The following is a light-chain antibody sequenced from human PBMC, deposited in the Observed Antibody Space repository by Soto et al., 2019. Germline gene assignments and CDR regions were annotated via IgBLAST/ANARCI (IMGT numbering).Light chain of an antibody. CDR1: SSDVGGFNS. Sequence: QSVLTQPASVSGSPGQSITISCTGTSSDVGGFNSVSWYQLRPGTAPKLILYDVVDRPSGVSYRFSGSKSGNTASLPISGLQAADEADYFCSSYSSPMINVFGRGTMVT. J-gene: IGLJ1*01. V-gene: IGLV2-14*03. CDR3: SSYSSPMINV. CDR2: DVV.